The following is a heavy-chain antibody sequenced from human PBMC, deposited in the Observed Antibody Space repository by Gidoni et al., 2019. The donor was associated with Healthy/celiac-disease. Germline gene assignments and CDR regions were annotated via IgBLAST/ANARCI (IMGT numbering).Heavy chain of an antibody. D-gene: IGHD5-18*01. Sequence: QVQLVESGGGVVQPGRSLRLSCAASGFTFSSYGMHWVRQAPGKGLEWVAVISYDGSNKYYADSVKGRFTISRDNSKNTLYLQMNSLRAEDTAVYYCANSGYSYGFDYWGQGTLVTVSS. CDR1: GFTFSSYG. CDR2: ISYDGSNK. V-gene: IGHV3-30*18. J-gene: IGHJ4*02. CDR3: ANSGYSYGFDY.